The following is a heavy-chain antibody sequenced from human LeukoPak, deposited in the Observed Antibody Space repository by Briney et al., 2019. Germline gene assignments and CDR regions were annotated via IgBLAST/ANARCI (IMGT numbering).Heavy chain of an antibody. CDR2: IYHSGST. CDR3: ATVVKEGVYGSGSFFDY. D-gene: IGHD3-10*01. J-gene: IGHJ4*02. Sequence: SQTLSLTCTVSGGSISSGGYYWSWIRQPPGKGLEWIGYIYHSGSTYYNPSLKSRVTISVDTSKNQFSLKLSSVTAADTAVYYCATVVKEGVYGSGSFFDYWGQGTLVTVSS. V-gene: IGHV4-30-2*01. CDR1: GGSISSGGYY.